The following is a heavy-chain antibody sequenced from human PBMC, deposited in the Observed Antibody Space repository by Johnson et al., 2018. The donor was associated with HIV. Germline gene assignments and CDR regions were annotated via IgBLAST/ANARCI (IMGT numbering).Heavy chain of an antibody. Sequence: QVQLVESGGGVVQPGRSLRLSCAASGFTFSDYCMSWIRQAPGKGLEWVSYISSDGSSTYYADSVKGRFTISRDNARNTMFVQMNSLRAEDTAVYYCAGSPSEWDAFDIWGQGTMLTVSS. CDR2: ISSDGSST. D-gene: IGHD3-3*01. CDR1: GFTFSDYC. V-gene: IGHV3-11*04. CDR3: AGSPSEWDAFDI. J-gene: IGHJ3*02.